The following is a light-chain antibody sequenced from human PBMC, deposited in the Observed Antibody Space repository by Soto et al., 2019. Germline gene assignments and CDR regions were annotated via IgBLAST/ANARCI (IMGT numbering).Light chain of an antibody. V-gene: IGKV3-20*01. CDR1: QSVSSIY. J-gene: IGKJ1*01. CDR3: NQYGSSSWT. Sequence: EIVLTQSPGTLSLSPGERATLSCRASQSVSSIYLAWYQHKPGQAPRLLIYGASSRATGIPDRFSGSGSGTDFTLTISRLEPDDFAVYYCNQYGSSSWTSGRGTTVEIK. CDR2: GAS.